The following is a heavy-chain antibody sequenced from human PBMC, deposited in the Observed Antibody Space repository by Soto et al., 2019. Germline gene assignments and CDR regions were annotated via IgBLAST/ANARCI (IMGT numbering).Heavy chain of an antibody. CDR3: ARSGSGIYYRTPFDS. Sequence: QVQLVESGGGVVQPGRSLRLSCAASGFTFSSYGMHWVRQAPGKGLEWVAVIWYDGSNKYYADSVKGRFTISRDNSKNPLYLQMNSLRSEDTAVYYCARSGSGIYYRTPFDSWGQGTLVTVSS. D-gene: IGHD3-10*01. J-gene: IGHJ4*02. CDR2: IWYDGSNK. V-gene: IGHV3-33*01. CDR1: GFTFSSYG.